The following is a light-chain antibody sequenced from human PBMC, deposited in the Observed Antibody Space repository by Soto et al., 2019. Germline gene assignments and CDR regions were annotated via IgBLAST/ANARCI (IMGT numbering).Light chain of an antibody. CDR2: GAS. Sequence: EMVLKQSPDTLSLSPGERATLSCRASQTVSSNFLAWYQQKPGQAPRLLIYGASSRATGIPDRFSGSGSGTDFTLTISRLEPEDFAVYYCQQYGSSPPWTFGQGTKVDIK. CDR3: QQYGSSPPWT. CDR1: QTVSSNF. J-gene: IGKJ1*01. V-gene: IGKV3-20*01.